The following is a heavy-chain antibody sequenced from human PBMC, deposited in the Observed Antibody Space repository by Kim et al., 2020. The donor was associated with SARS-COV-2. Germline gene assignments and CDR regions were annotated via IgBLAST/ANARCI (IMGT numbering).Heavy chain of an antibody. CDR1: GFTFSSYG. Sequence: GGSLRLSCAASGFTFSSYGMHWVRQAPGKGLEWVAVISYDGSNKYYADSVKGRFTISRDNSKNTLYLQMNSLRAEDTAVYYCAREGSGWWYYFDYWGQGTLVTVSS. J-gene: IGHJ4*02. CDR3: AREGSGWWYYFDY. V-gene: IGHV3-33*05. D-gene: IGHD6-19*01. CDR2: ISYDGSNK.